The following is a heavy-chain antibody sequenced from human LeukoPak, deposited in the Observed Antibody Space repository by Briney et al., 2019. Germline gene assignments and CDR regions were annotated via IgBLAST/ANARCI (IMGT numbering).Heavy chain of an antibody. V-gene: IGHV4-34*01. CDR3: ATTAGYCSSTSCPPGYGMDV. CDR2: INHSGST. D-gene: IGHD2-2*01. CDR1: GGSFSGYY. Sequence: SETLSLTCAVYGGSFSGYYWSWIRQPPGKGLEWIGEINHSGSTNYNPSLKSRVTISVDTSKNQFSLKLSSVTAADTAVYYCATTAGYCSSTSCPPGYGMDVRGKGTTVTVSS. J-gene: IGHJ6*04.